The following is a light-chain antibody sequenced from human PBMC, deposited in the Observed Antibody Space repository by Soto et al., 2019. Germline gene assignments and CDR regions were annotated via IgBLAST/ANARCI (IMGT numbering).Light chain of an antibody. CDR1: QNIRTY. J-gene: IGKJ2*03. V-gene: IGKV1-39*01. CDR3: QQTYSTLHS. Sequence: DIQVTQAPSSLSASVGDRVTITCRASQNIRTYLNWYQQRPGKPPKLLIHTASTLQSGVPSRFSGSGSGTDFTLTISSLQPEDFATYYCQQTYSTLHSFGQGTKLEIK. CDR2: TAS.